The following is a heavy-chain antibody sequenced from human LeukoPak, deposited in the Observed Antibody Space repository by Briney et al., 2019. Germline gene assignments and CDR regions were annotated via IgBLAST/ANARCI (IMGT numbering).Heavy chain of an antibody. CDR1: GFTFSSYE. CDR2: ISSSGSTI. CDR3: ARVRYYYDNSGYYFFDY. J-gene: IGHJ4*02. D-gene: IGHD3-22*01. Sequence: GGSLRLSCAASGFTFSSYEMNWVRQAPGKGLEWVSYISSSGSTIYYADSVKGRFTISRDNAKNSLYLQMNSLRAEDTAVYYCARVRYYYDNSGYYFFDYWSQGTLVTVSS. V-gene: IGHV3-48*03.